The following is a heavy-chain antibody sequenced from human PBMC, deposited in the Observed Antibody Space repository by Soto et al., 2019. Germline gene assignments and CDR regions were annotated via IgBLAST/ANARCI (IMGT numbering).Heavy chain of an antibody. CDR3: ARGVYPFWSGHPKGLDY. Sequence: GSLRLSCAASGFTFSGSTLHWVRQASGKGLEWVGRIGSKAHNYAAAYAVSLKGRFTISRDDSRNTAYLQMSSLKTEDTAVYYCARGVYPFWSGHPKGLDYWGQGTVVTVSS. D-gene: IGHD3-3*01. CDR1: GFTFSGST. J-gene: IGHJ4*02. V-gene: IGHV3-73*01. CDR2: IGSKAHNYAA.